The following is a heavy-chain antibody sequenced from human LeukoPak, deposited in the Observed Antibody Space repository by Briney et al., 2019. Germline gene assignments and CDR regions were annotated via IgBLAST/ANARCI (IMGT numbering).Heavy chain of an antibody. J-gene: IGHJ5*02. D-gene: IGHD2-2*01. V-gene: IGHV1-18*01. CDR2: ISAYNGNT. CDR3: ARDLGKPYCSSTSCPYDWFDP. Sequence: EASVKVSCKASGYTFTSYGISWVRQAPGQGLEWMGWISAYNGNTNYAQKLQGRVTMTTDTSTSTAYMELRSLRSDDTAVYYCARDLGKPYCSSTSCPYDWFDPWGQGTLVTVSS. CDR1: GYTFTSYG.